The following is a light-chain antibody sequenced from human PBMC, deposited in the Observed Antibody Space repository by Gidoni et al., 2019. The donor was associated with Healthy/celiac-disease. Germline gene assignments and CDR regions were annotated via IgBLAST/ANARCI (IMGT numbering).Light chain of an antibody. J-gene: IGKJ4*01. CDR3: QQYDNLPLT. Sequence: DIQMTQSPSSLSASVGDRVTITCQASQYISNYLNWYQQKPGKDPKLLIYDASNLETGVPSRFSGSGSGTDFTFTISRLQPEDIATYYCQQYDNLPLTFGGGTKVEIK. V-gene: IGKV1-33*01. CDR1: QYISNY. CDR2: DAS.